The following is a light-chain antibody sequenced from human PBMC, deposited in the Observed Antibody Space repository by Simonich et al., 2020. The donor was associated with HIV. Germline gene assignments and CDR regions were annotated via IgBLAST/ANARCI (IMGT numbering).Light chain of an antibody. V-gene: IGKV3-15*01. CDR2: GAT. CDR1: QSISSS. J-gene: IGKJ4*01. Sequence: EVVMTQSPATLSVSPGERATLSCRASQSISSSLAWYQQKPGQTPTFLIYGATTRATCLPARFSGSGSGTEFTLTISRLQSEDFAVYYCHQYNDWPLTFGGGTKVEIK. CDR3: HQYNDWPLT.